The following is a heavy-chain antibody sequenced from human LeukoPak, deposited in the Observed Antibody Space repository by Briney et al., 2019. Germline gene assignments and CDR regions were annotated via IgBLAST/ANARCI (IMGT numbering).Heavy chain of an antibody. CDR2: IYHSGST. CDR1: GYSISSGYY. CDR3: ARLAAAYNWFDP. V-gene: IGHV4-38-2*02. Sequence: SETLSLTCTVSGYSISSGYYWGWIRQPPGKGLEWIASIYHSGSTYYKPSLKSRVTISVDTSKNQFSLKVSSVTAADTAVYYCARLAAAYNWFDPWGQGTLVTVSS. D-gene: IGHD6-25*01. J-gene: IGHJ5*02.